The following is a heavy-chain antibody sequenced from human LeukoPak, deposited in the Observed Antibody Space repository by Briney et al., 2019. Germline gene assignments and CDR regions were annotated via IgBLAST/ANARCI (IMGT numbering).Heavy chain of an antibody. Sequence: GGPLRLSCAASGSTFSSYEMNRVRQAPGKGLEWVSYISSSGSTIYYADSVKGRFTISRDNAKNSLYLQMNSLRAEDTAVYYCAELGITMIGGVWGKGTTVTISS. V-gene: IGHV3-48*03. CDR2: ISSSGSTI. J-gene: IGHJ6*04. CDR1: GSTFSSYE. D-gene: IGHD3-10*02. CDR3: AELGITMIGGV.